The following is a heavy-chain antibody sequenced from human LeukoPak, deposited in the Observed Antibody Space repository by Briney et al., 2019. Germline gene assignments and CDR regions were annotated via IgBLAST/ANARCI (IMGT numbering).Heavy chain of an antibody. V-gene: IGHV3-23*01. D-gene: IGHD1-7*01. Sequence: GGSLRLSCAASGFTFSSYAMSCVRQAPGKGLEWGSAINGSGGSTYYADSVKGRFTISRDNSKNTLYLQMNSLRAEDTAVYYCAKAQGWNYENWFDPWGQGTLVTVSS. CDR3: AKAQGWNYENWFDP. J-gene: IGHJ5*02. CDR1: GFTFSSYA. CDR2: INGSGGST.